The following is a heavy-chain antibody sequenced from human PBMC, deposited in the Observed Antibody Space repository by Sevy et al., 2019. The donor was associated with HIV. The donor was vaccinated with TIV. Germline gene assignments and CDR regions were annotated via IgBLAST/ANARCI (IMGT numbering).Heavy chain of an antibody. J-gene: IGHJ3*02. CDR3: TRDPSYCSSTSCYMIDDAFDI. Sequence: GGSLRLSCTASGFTFGDYAMSWFRQAPGKGLEWVGFIRSKAYGGTTEYAASVKGRFTISRDDSKIIAYLQMNSLKTEDTAVYYCTRDPSYCSSTSCYMIDDAFDIWGQGTMVTVSS. CDR1: GFTFGDYA. V-gene: IGHV3-49*03. CDR2: IRSKAYGGTT. D-gene: IGHD2-2*02.